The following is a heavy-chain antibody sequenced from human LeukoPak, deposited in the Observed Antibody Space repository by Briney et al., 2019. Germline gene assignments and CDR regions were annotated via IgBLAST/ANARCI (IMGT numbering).Heavy chain of an antibody. J-gene: IGHJ4*02. CDR1: GFTFSSYS. Sequence: GGSLRLSCAASGFTFSSYSMNWVRQAPGKGPEWVSCISSSSSYVYYADSVKGRFTISRDNSRNTLYLQTNSLRTEDTAVYYCAREQRGRRAAFDYWGQGTPVTVSS. CDR2: ISSSSSYV. V-gene: IGHV3-21*01. D-gene: IGHD1-1*01. CDR3: AREQRGRRAAFDY.